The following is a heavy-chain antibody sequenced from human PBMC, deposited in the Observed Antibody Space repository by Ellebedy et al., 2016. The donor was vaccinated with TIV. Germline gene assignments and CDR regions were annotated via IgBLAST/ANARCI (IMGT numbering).Heavy chain of an antibody. Sequence: GESLKISCAASDFTVSNNYMSWVRQAPGKGLEWVSIIYSSGTTYYADSVKGRFTISRDNSKNALYLQMNSLRADDTAVYYCARMADFDYWGQGTLVTVSS. CDR3: ARMADFDY. J-gene: IGHJ4*02. CDR2: IYSSGTT. D-gene: IGHD5-24*01. V-gene: IGHV3-53*01. CDR1: DFTVSNNY.